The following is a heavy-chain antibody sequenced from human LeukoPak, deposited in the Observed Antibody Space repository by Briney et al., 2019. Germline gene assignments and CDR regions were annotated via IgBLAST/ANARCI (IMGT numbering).Heavy chain of an antibody. Sequence: KPSETLSLACTVSGGSVSSASYYWSWIRQPPGKGLEWIGYVYHSGTTNYNPSLKSRVTISVDTSKNQFSLKLSSVTAADSAVYYCARNYDSSGYYYVGYWGQGTLVTVSS. CDR2: VYHSGTT. D-gene: IGHD3-22*01. CDR1: GGSVSSASYY. CDR3: ARNYDSSGYYYVGY. V-gene: IGHV4-61*01. J-gene: IGHJ4*02.